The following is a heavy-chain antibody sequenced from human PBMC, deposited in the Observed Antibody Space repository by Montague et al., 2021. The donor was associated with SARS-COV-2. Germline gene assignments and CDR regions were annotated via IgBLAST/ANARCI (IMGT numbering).Heavy chain of an antibody. CDR2: PYYRSKWYN. V-gene: IGHV6-1*01. CDR3: ARAYCGGDCYFYWYSDL. CDR1: GDSVSSNRAT. Sequence: CAISGDSVSSNRATWDWLRQSPPRALEWLGRPYYRSKWYNDYAVSVKSRVIINPDTSNNRISLQLNSVTPEDTAVSYCARAYCGGDCYFYWYSDLWGRGTTVTVSS. J-gene: IGHJ2*01. D-gene: IGHD2-21*02.